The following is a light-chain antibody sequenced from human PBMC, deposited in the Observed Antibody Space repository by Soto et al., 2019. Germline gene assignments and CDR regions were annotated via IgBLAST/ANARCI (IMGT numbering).Light chain of an antibody. CDR2: DDN. CDR3: GSWDSSLSAYV. V-gene: IGLV1-51*01. Sequence: VLTQPPSVFAAPGQKVTISCSGSSSNIGGNSVSWYQQLPGTAPKLLIYDDNKRPSGIPDRFSGSKSGTSATLGITGFQTGDEADYYCGSWDSSLSAYVFGTGTKVTVL. J-gene: IGLJ1*01. CDR1: SSNIGGNS.